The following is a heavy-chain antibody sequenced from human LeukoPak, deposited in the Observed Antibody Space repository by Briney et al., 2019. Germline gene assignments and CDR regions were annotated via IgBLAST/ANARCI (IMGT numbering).Heavy chain of an antibody. V-gene: IGHV3-33*06. J-gene: IGHJ4*02. CDR1: GFTFSSYG. Sequence: AGGSLRLSCAASGFTFSSYGMHWVRQAPGKGLESVAVIWYDGSNKYYADSVKGRFTISRDNSKNTLYLQMNSLRAEDTAVYYCAKDYYYDSSGPDYWGQGTLVTVSS. CDR2: IWYDGSNK. D-gene: IGHD3-22*01. CDR3: AKDYYYDSSGPDY.